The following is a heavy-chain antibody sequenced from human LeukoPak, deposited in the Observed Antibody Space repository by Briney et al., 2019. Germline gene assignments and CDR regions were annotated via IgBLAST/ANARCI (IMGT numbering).Heavy chain of an antibody. CDR3: ARGEADRLRFLDSHYYYYYYMDV. CDR1: GYTFTGYY. Sequence: ASVKVSCKASGYTFTGYYMHWVRQAPGQGLEWMGWINPNSGGTNYAQKFQGRVTMTRDTSISTAYMELSRLRSDDTAVYYCARGEADRLRFLDSHYYYYYYMDVWGKGTTVTVSS. J-gene: IGHJ6*03. D-gene: IGHD3-3*01. V-gene: IGHV1-2*02. CDR2: INPNSGGT.